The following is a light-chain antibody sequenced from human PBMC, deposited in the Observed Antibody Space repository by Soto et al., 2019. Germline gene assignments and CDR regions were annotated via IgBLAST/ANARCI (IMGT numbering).Light chain of an antibody. CDR3: SSYRTGSALYV. CDR2: EVR. J-gene: IGLJ1*01. V-gene: IGLV2-14*01. Sequence: QSAVTQPASVSGSPGQSITISCTGTSSDVGDYNYVSWYQHHPGKAPKLIIYEVRNRPSGVPNRFSGAKSGNTASLTISGLQAEDEADYYCSSYRTGSALYVFGSGTKLTVL. CDR1: SSDVGDYNY.